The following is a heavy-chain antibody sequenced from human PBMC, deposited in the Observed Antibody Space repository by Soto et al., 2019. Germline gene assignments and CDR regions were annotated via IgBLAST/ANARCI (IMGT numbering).Heavy chain of an antibody. Sequence: QVQLQESGPGLVKPSETLSLTCTVSGGSISTSYWSWIRQPAGKGLEWIGRVRAPGNTNYNASLKSRVTMSVDTSKNQFSLRLTSVTAADTAIYYCAKVEGGSSLGGWKDNYYGMDVWGQGTTVTVSS. V-gene: IGHV4-4*07. CDR1: GGSISTSY. CDR2: VRAPGNT. D-gene: IGHD1-1*01. J-gene: IGHJ6*02. CDR3: AKVEGGSSLGGWKDNYYGMDV.